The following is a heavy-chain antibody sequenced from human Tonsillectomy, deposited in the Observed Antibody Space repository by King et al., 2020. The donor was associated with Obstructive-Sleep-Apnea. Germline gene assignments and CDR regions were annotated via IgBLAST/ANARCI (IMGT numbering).Heavy chain of an antibody. Sequence: VQLQQWGAGLLKPSETLSLTCAVYGGSFSGYYWSWIRQPPGKGLEWIGEINHSGSTNYNPSLKSRVPISVDTSKNQFSLKLSSVTAADTAVYYCARLIRYYGSGSGWRYFDYWGQGTLVTVSS. J-gene: IGHJ4*02. V-gene: IGHV4-34*01. CDR2: INHSGST. CDR1: GGSFSGYY. D-gene: IGHD3-10*01. CDR3: ARLIRYYGSGSGWRYFDY.